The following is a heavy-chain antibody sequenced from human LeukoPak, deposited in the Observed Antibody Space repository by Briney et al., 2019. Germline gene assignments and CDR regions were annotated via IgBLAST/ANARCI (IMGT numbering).Heavy chain of an antibody. CDR2: IIPIFGTT. CDR3: ARGDSGYDYGFDN. D-gene: IGHD5-12*01. J-gene: IGHJ4*02. CDR1: GGTFSSHA. V-gene: IGHV1-69*05. Sequence: AASVTVSCKGSGGTFSSHAMSWVRQAPGKGLEWVGGIIPIFGTTNYAHKFQGRVTITTDESTSTGYMELRSLRSDDTAVYYCARGDSGYDYGFDNWGQGTLVTVSS.